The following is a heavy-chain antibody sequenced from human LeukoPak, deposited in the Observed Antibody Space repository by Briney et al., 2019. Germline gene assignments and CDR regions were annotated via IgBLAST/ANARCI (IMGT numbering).Heavy chain of an antibody. CDR3: ARSRTYGDYGRGLDY. CDR1: GFTFSGYW. Sequence: GGSLRLSCEASGFTFSGYWMHWVRQPPGKGLVYIACINTDGFSTSYADSVKGRFTISRDNAKNTLYLQMNSLRAEDTAVYYCARSRTYGDYGRGLDYWGQGTLVTVSS. J-gene: IGHJ4*02. D-gene: IGHD4-17*01. CDR2: INTDGFST. V-gene: IGHV3-74*01.